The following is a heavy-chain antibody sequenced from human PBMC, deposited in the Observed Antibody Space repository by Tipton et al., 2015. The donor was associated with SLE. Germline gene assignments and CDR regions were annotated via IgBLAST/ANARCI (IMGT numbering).Heavy chain of an antibody. CDR1: GGSISSNSYY. CDR3: ATLAVTSAPYFDY. Sequence: TLSLTCTVSGGSISSNSYYWAWIRQPPGKGLEWIGNIYYSGSTYYNPSLKSRVTISVDTSKNQFSLKLSSVTAADTAVYYCATLAVTSAPYFDYWGQGTLVTASS. D-gene: IGHD4-17*01. CDR2: IYYSGST. J-gene: IGHJ4*02. V-gene: IGHV4-39*07.